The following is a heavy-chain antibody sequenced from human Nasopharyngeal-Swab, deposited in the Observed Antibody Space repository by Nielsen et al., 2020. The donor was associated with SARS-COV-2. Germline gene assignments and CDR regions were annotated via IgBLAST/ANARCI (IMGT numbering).Heavy chain of an antibody. J-gene: IGHJ4*02. CDR3: ARYCSTTSCPRGFDY. V-gene: IGHV3-7*01. D-gene: IGHD2-2*01. CDR1: GFTFSSYW. Sequence: GESLKISCAASGFTFSSYWMSWVRQAPGKGPEWVAHIKQSGSGQYYVDSVKGRFTISRDNAKNSLSLQMNSLRAEDTAVYYCARYCSTTSCPRGFDYWVQGTLVTVSS. CDR2: IKQSGSGQ.